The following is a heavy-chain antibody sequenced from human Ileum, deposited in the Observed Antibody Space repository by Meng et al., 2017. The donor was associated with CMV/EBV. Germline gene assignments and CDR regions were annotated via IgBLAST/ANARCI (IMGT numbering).Heavy chain of an antibody. CDR3: ARDRYYFIRYYYYGMDV. Sequence: SVKVSCKASGGTFSSYTISWVRQAPGQGLEWMGRIIPILGIANYAQKFQGRVTMTRDTSTSTVYMELSSLRSEDTAVYYCARDRYYFIRYYYYGMDVWGQGTTVTVSS. V-gene: IGHV1-69*04. CDR2: IIPILGIA. D-gene: IGHD2/OR15-2a*01. CDR1: GGTFSSYT. J-gene: IGHJ6*02.